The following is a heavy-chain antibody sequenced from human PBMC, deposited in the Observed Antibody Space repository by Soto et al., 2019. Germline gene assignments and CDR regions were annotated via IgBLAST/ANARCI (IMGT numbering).Heavy chain of an antibody. D-gene: IGHD2-21*01. V-gene: IGHV3-23*01. Sequence: PGGSLRLSCAASGFTFYNFAMSWVRQAPGKGLEWVSSIGDSGSATHYADSVKGRSTVSRDNSRGLLFLQMNSLRVEDTAMYYCAKDKVKLNSVWVPFDIWGQGTMVTVSS. CDR2: IGDSGSAT. J-gene: IGHJ3*02. CDR1: GFTFYNFA. CDR3: AKDKVKLNSVWVPFDI.